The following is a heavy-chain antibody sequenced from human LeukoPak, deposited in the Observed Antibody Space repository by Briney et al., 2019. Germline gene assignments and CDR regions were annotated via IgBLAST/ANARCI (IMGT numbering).Heavy chain of an antibody. CDR3: ARVKELYRDY. D-gene: IGHD1-26*01. J-gene: IGHJ4*02. CDR2: VSGSGGST. CDR1: GFTFSSYA. Sequence: PGGSLRLSCAASGFTFSSYAMSWVRQAPGKGLEWVSAVSGSGGSTYYADSVKGRFTVSRDNSKNTLYLQMNSLRAEDTAVYYCARVKELYRDYWGQGTLVTVSS. V-gene: IGHV3-23*01.